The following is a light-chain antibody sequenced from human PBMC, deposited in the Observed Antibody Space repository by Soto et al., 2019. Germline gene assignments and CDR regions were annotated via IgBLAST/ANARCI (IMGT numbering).Light chain of an antibody. CDR2: DAS. Sequence: EIVLTQSPATRSLSPGERATLFCRASQSVSISLAWYQQKPGQAPRLLIYDASNRATGVPARFSGSGSGTDFTLTVSSLEPEDFALYYCQQRSNWPPEITFCQGTRLEIK. V-gene: IGKV3-11*01. CDR1: QSVSIS. J-gene: IGKJ5*01. CDR3: QQRSNWPPEIT.